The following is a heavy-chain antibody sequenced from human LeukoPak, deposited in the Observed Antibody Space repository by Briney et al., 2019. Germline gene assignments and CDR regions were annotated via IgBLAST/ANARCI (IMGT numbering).Heavy chain of an antibody. CDR3: ARDLGQQWLVGYFDY. CDR2: ISSSSSTI. D-gene: IGHD6-19*01. J-gene: IGHJ4*02. V-gene: IGHV3-48*01. CDR1: GFTFSSYS. Sequence: PGGSLRLSCAASGFTFSSYSMNWVRQAPGKGLEWVSYISSSSSTIYYADSVKGRFTISRDNAKNSLYLQMNSLRAEDTAVYYCARDLGQQWLVGYFDYWGQGTLVTVSS.